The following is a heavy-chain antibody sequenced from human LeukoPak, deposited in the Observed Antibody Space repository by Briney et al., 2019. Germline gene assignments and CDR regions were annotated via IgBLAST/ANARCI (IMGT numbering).Heavy chain of an antibody. CDR3: AKDQVMRYFELSMDV. V-gene: IGHV3-30*18. CDR1: GFTFSSYG. J-gene: IGHJ6*04. Sequence: GRSLRLSCAASGFTFSSYGMHWVRQAPGKGLEWVAVISYDGSNKYYADSVKGRCTISRDNSKNTLYLQINSLRAEATAVYYCAKDQVMRYFELSMDVWGKGTTVTVSS. D-gene: IGHD3-9*01. CDR2: ISYDGSNK.